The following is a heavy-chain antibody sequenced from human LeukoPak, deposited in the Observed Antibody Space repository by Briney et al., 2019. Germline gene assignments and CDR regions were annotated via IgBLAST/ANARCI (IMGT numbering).Heavy chain of an antibody. CDR1: GYTFTSYD. D-gene: IGHD5-12*01. CDR2: MNPNSGNT. V-gene: IGHV1-8*01. CDR3: ARFNSGYDPADGQYDYYYYGMDV. J-gene: IGHJ6*02. Sequence: ASVKVSCKASGYTFTSYDIHWVRQATGQGLEWMGWMNPNSGNTGYAQKFQGRVTMTRNTSISTAYMELSSLRSEDTAVYYCARFNSGYDPADGQYDYYYYGMDVWGQGTTVTVSS.